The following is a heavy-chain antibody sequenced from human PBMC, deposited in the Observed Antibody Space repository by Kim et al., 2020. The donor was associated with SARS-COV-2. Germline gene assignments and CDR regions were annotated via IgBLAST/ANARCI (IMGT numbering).Heavy chain of an antibody. CDR3: VRRKGNGDQLDY. J-gene: IGHJ4*02. Sequence: SETLSLTCTVSGGSIHTTSYYWGWIRQPPGKGLEWIGNIYYSGNTYYNPSLKSRVTISTDTSTNQSSLHLISVTAADTAAYYCVRRKGNGDQLDYWSQG. CDR2: IYYSGNT. CDR1: GGSIHTTSYY. V-gene: IGHV4-39*01. D-gene: IGHD4-17*01.